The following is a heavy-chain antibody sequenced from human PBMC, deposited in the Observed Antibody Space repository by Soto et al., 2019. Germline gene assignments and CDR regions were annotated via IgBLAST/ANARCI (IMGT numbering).Heavy chain of an antibody. D-gene: IGHD6-13*01. V-gene: IGHV4-31*03. CDR2: IYYSGST. CDR3: ARDSTIAARAFDI. J-gene: IGHJ3*02. CDR1: GGSISSGGYY. Sequence: SETLSLTCTVSGGSISSGGYYWNWIRQHPGKDLEWMGYIYYSGSTNYNPSLKSRIIISIDTSKNQFSLKLTSVTAADTAVYYCARDSTIAARAFDIWGQGTTVTVSS.